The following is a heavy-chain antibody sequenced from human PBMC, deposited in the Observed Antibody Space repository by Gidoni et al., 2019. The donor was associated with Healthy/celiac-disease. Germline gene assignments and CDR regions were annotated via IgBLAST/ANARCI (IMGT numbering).Heavy chain of an antibody. CDR3: AKAVVVVAATPYFDY. CDR2: IRGSGGST. CDR1: GFTFSSYA. V-gene: IGHV3-23*01. D-gene: IGHD2-15*01. J-gene: IGHJ4*02. Sequence: EVQLLESGGGLVQPGGSLRLSCAASGFTFSSYAMSWVRQAPGKGLEWVSAIRGSGGSTYYADSGKGRFTISRDNSKNTLYLQMNSLRAEDTAVYYCAKAVVVVAATPYFDYWGQGTLVTVSS.